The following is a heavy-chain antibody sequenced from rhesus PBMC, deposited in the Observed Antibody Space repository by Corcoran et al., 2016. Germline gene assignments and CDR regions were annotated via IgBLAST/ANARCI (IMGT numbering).Heavy chain of an antibody. J-gene: IGHJ4*01. CDR2: IIIKSSNYET. V-gene: IGHV3-118*01. Sequence: EVQLVESGGGLVQPGGSLRLSCAASGFTFSVSAVHWVRRASGKGLEWVGRIIIKSSNYETGYAASVKGRFTISRDDSENTAYLQMNSLKTEDTAVYYCATGWSAGYWGQGVLVTVSS. CDR3: ATGWSAGY. CDR1: GFTFSVSA. D-gene: IGHD2-39*02.